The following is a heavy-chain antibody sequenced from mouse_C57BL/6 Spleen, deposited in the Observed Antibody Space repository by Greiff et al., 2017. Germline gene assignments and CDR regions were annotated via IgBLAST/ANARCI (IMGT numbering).Heavy chain of an antibody. V-gene: IGHV1-74*01. Sequence: VQLQQPGAELVKPGASVKVSCKASGYTFTSYWMHWVKQRPGQGLEWIGRIHPSDSDTNYNQKFKGKATLTVDKSSSTAYMQLSSLTSEDSAVYYCAIYVFITTEGFAYWGQGTLVTVSA. CDR1: GYTFTSYW. J-gene: IGHJ3*01. CDR2: IHPSDSDT. CDR3: AIYVFITTEGFAY. D-gene: IGHD1-1*01.